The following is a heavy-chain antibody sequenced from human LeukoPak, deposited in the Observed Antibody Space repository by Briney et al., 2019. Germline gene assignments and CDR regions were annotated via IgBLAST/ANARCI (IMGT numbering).Heavy chain of an antibody. CDR1: GFTFSNYW. J-gene: IGHJ4*02. Sequence: GGSLRLSCAVSGFTFSNYWMTWVRQAPGKGLEWVANIKQDGSEKYIVDSVKGRFTISRDNAKNSLYLQMNSLRAEDTAIYYCARAFRGTATGFFFDYWGQGTLATVSS. V-gene: IGHV3-7*01. D-gene: IGHD6-13*01. CDR3: ARAFRGTATGFFFDY. CDR2: IKQDGSEK.